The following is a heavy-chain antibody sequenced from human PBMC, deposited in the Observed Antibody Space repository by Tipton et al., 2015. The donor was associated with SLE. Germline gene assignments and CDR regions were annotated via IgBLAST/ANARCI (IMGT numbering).Heavy chain of an antibody. CDR1: GGSFRGYY. D-gene: IGHD3-3*01. Sequence: TLSLTCAVYGGSFRGYYWSWTRQPPGKGLEWIGYIYYSGSTNYNPSLKSRVTISIDTSKNQFSLKLSSVTAADTAVYYCARAYDFWSGYYFGYWGQGTLVTVSS. V-gene: IGHV4-59*01. CDR2: IYYSGST. CDR3: ARAYDFWSGYYFGY. J-gene: IGHJ4*02.